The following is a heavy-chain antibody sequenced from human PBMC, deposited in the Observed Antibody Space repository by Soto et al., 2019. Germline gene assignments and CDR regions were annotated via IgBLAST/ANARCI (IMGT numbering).Heavy chain of an antibody. J-gene: IGHJ4*02. CDR1: GGPISGFY. CDR2: IHTGGTT. V-gene: IGHV4-4*07. CDR3: ARISGGLIR. Sequence: SETLSLTCTVSGGPISGFYWNWFRQPAGKGLEWIGRIHTGGTTNYKPSLRSRVTMSVDTSKNQFSLTLTPVTAADTAVDYCARISGGLIRWGQGTLVTVSS.